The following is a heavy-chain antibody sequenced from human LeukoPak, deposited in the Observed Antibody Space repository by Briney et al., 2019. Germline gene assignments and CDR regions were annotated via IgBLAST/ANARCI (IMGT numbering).Heavy chain of an antibody. CDR1: GASISGYY. Sequence: SETLSLTCTVSGASISGYYWSWIRQPPGKGLECIGYIHYSGSTNYNPSLNSRVTTSVDTSKNQFSLKVSSVTATDTALYYCARVLKAGNSGYYSDYWGPGTLVTVSS. J-gene: IGHJ4*02. CDR2: IHYSGST. V-gene: IGHV4-59*01. D-gene: IGHD3-10*01. CDR3: ARVLKAGNSGYYSDY.